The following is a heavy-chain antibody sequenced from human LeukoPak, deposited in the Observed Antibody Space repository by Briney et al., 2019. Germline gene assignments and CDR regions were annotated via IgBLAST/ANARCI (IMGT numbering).Heavy chain of an antibody. Sequence: SETLSLTCAVSGGSISSSNWWSWVRQPPGKGLEWIGEIYHSGSTNYNPSLKSRVTISVDKSKNQFSLKLSSVTAADTAVYYCASFPLAGMEPIDYWGQGTLVTVSS. CDR2: IYHSGST. D-gene: IGHD6-19*01. CDR1: GGSISSSNW. CDR3: ASFPLAGMEPIDY. V-gene: IGHV4-4*02. J-gene: IGHJ4*02.